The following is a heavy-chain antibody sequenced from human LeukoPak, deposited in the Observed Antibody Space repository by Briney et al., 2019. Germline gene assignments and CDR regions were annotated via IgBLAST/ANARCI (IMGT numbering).Heavy chain of an antibody. D-gene: IGHD6-19*01. CDR1: GGSISSYY. CDR2: IYTSGST. J-gene: IGHJ5*02. Sequence: PSETLSLTCTVSGGSISSYYWSWIRQPAGKGLEWIGRIYTSGSTNYNPSLKSRVTMSVDTSKNQFSLKLSFVTAADTAVYYCARDLRTGIAVAGRLFDPWGQGTLVTVSS. CDR3: ARDLRTGIAVAGRLFDP. V-gene: IGHV4-4*07.